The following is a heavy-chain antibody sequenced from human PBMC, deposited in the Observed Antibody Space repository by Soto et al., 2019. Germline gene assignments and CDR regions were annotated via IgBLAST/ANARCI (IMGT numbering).Heavy chain of an antibody. CDR1: GGTFSSYA. CDR3: ARDRGPSSGYYPYWFDP. D-gene: IGHD3-22*01. CDR2: IIPIFGTA. J-gene: IGHJ5*02. Sequence: QVQLVQSGAEVKKPGSSVKVSCKASGGTFSSYAITWVRQAPGQGLAWMGGIIPIFGTANYAQKFQGRVTIYEDESTSTAYMELSSLRSEDTAVYYCARDRGPSSGYYPYWFDPWGQGTLVTVSS. V-gene: IGHV1-69*12.